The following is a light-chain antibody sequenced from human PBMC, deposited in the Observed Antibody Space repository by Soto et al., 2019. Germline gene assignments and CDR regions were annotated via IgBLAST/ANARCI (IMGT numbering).Light chain of an antibody. J-gene: IGKJ4*01. CDR1: QSVSSN. CDR3: QQYNNSSLT. Sequence: EIVMTQTPATLSVSPGERATLSCRASQSVSSNLAWYQQKPGQAPRLLIYGASTRATGISARFSGSGSGTEFTVTISSLQSEDFAVYYCQQYNNSSLTFGGGTKVEIK. CDR2: GAS. V-gene: IGKV3-15*01.